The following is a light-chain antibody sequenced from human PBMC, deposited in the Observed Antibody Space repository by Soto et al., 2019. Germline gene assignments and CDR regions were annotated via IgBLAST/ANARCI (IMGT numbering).Light chain of an antibody. CDR2: DVT. Sequence: QSVLTKPPSASGSPGQSVTISCTGTSRDVGGYDYVSWFQHHPGKAPKLIIYDVTKRPSGVPDRFSGSKSDNTASLTVSGLQAEDEADYFCTSYAGSKLRVFGGGTKLTVL. J-gene: IGLJ2*01. CDR1: SRDVGGYDY. CDR3: TSYAGSKLRV. V-gene: IGLV2-8*01.